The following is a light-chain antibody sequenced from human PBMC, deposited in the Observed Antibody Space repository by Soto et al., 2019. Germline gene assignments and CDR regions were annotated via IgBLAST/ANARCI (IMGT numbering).Light chain of an antibody. CDR3: SSYTSSSTLG. Sequence: QSALTQPASVSGSPGQSITISCTGTSSDVGGYNYVSWYQKHPGKAPKLMIYEVSNRPSGVSNRFSGSKSGNTASLTISGLQAEDEADYYCSSYTSSSTLGFGGGTQLTVL. CDR1: SSDVGGYNY. V-gene: IGLV2-14*01. J-gene: IGLJ3*02. CDR2: EVS.